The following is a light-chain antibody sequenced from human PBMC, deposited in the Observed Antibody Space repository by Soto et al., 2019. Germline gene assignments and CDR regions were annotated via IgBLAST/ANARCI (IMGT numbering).Light chain of an antibody. CDR1: GSYNF. Sequence: QSALTQPASVSGSPGQSITVTCSGAGSYNFVSWYQQHPGKAPRLMIYEGNERPSGVSRRFSGSRSGNTASLTISDLQADDEADYFCCSFSNNHVVFGGGTKVTVL. CDR3: CSFSNNHVV. CDR2: EGN. V-gene: IGLV2-23*01. J-gene: IGLJ2*01.